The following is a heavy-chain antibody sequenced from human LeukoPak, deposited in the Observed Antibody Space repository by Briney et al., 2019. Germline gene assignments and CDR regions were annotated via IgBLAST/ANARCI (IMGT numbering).Heavy chain of an antibody. CDR1: GYSISSGYY. CDR2: IYHSGST. V-gene: IGHV4-38-2*01. J-gene: IGHJ4*02. CDR3: ARHFRDVYDLGY. Sequence: SETLSLTCAVSGYSISSGYYWGWIRQPPGKGLEWIGSIYHSGSTYYNSSLKSRVTISVDTSKNQFSLKLSSVTAADTAIYYCARHFRDVYDLGYWGQRTLVTVSS. D-gene: IGHD5/OR15-5a*01.